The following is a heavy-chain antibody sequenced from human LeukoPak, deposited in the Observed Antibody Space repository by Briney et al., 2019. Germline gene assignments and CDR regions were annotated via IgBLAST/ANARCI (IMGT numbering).Heavy chain of an antibody. CDR1: GYRFTNYW. CDR2: VNPGDSGT. Sequence: GESLKISCKASGYRFTNYWIGWVRQMPGKGLEWMGIVNPGDSGTRYSPSFQGQVTISADKSISTAYLHWSSLKASDTAMYYCVRPLAGAGGEAYMGVWGKGTTVAVSS. CDR3: VRPLAGAGGEAYMGV. D-gene: IGHD6-13*01. V-gene: IGHV5-51*03. J-gene: IGHJ6*03.